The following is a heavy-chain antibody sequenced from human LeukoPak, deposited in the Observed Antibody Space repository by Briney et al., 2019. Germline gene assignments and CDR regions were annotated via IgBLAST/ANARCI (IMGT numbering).Heavy chain of an antibody. CDR3: AREGGGSGLWYYDL. J-gene: IGHJ2*01. CDR1: GFTFGSYS. Sequence: QPGGSLRLSCAASGFTFGSYSMHWVRQAPGKGPEFVSVIGGDGLTTFYADSVKDRFTISRDNSKSTLYPEMGSLRAEDMAVYYCAREGGGSGLWYYDLWGRGTLVTVSS. D-gene: IGHD1-26*01. CDR2: IGGDGLTT. V-gene: IGHV3-64*02.